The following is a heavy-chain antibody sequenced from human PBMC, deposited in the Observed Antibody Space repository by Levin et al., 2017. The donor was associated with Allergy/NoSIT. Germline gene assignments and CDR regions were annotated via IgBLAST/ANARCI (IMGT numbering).Heavy chain of an antibody. D-gene: IGHD2-2*01. CDR2: IYHSGTT. J-gene: IGHJ5*02. V-gene: IGHV4-4*02. Sequence: SCAVSGDSISSSNWWNWVRQPPGKGLEWIGEIYHSGTTNYNPSLKSRVSISVDKSKNQFSLKLTSVTAADTAVYYCARVIGGCSRTSCYFDPWGQGTLVTVSS. CDR1: GDSISSSNW. CDR3: ARVIGGCSRTSCYFDP.